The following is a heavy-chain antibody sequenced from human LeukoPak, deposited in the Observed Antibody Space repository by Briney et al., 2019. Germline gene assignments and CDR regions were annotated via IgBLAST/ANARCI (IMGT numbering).Heavy chain of an antibody. CDR1: LFTFSDYY. CDR3: AGHHPRNTVDF. CDR2: IGGSGSVV. V-gene: IGHV3-11*01. D-gene: IGHD2-8*02. J-gene: IGHJ4*02. Sequence: GGSLRLSCVASLFTFSDYYMSWIRLTPGKGLEWVSYIGGSGSVVHYADSVKGRFTISRDNAKRSLYLQMDSLRAEDTAVYYCAGHHPRNTVDFWGQGTLVTVSS.